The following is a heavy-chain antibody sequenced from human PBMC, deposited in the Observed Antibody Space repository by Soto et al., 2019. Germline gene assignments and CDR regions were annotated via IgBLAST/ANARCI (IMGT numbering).Heavy chain of an antibody. V-gene: IGHV4-31*03. CDR3: ATAPFSSSWYDS. J-gene: IGHJ5*01. D-gene: IGHD6-13*01. CDR1: GGSVNSGTYY. CDR2: IYFSGTT. Sequence: TLSLTCTVSGGSVNSGTYYWSWIRQHPGKGLEWIGYIYFSGTTYYNPSLKSRVTISLDMSQNQFTLSLSSVTAADTAVYYCATAPFSSSWYDSWGQGDPVTVYS.